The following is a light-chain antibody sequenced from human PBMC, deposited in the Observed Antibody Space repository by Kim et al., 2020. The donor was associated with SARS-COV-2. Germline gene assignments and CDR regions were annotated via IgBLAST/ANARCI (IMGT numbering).Light chain of an antibody. CDR2: AAS. CDR1: QGISSA. J-gene: IGKJ4*02. V-gene: IGKV1-13*02. CDR3: LHFNSYNRSLT. Sequence: IQLTQSPSSLSASVGDRVTVTCRASQGISSALAWYQQKPGKAPKLLIYAASSLESGVRSRFSGSGSGTDFTLTISSLQPEDFASYNCLHFNSYNRSLTFGGGTKVDIK.